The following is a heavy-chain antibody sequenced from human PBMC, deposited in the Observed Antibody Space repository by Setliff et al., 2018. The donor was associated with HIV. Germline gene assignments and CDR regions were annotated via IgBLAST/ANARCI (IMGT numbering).Heavy chain of an antibody. Sequence: SGESLKISCKASGYTFNNYWIGWVRQMPGKGLEWMGIIYPRDSDAKYSPSFQGQVTISADKSISTAYLQWSSLKASDTAIYYCARHGQYGSGSYYNRPFDYWGQGTLVTVSS. CDR3: ARHGQYGSGSYYNRPFDY. CDR2: IYPRDSDA. J-gene: IGHJ4*02. V-gene: IGHV5-51*01. D-gene: IGHD3-10*01. CDR1: GYTFNNYW.